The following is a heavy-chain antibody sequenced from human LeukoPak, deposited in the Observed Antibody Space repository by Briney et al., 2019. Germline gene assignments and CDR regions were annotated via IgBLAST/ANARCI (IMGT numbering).Heavy chain of an antibody. J-gene: IGHJ4*02. CDR3: ARGLRVAAVD. D-gene: IGHD6-13*01. Sequence: GSSVKVSCKASGGTFSSYAISWVRQAPGQGLEWMGWMNPNSGNTGYAQKFQGRVTMTRNTSISTAYMELSSLRSEDTAVYYCARGLRVAAVDWGQGTLVTVSS. V-gene: IGHV1-8*02. CDR2: MNPNSGNT. CDR1: GGTFSSYA.